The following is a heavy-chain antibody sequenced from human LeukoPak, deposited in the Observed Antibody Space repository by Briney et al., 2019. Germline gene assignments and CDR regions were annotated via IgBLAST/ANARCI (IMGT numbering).Heavy chain of an antibody. V-gene: IGHV4-30-2*01. Sequence: SETLPLTCAVSGGSISSGGYSWSWIRQPPGKGLEWIGYIYHSGSTYYNPSLKSRVTISVDRSKNQFSLKLSSVTAADTAVYYCARFTGMTLYGMDVWGQGTTVTVSS. CDR1: GGSISSGGYS. CDR3: ARFTGMTLYGMDV. D-gene: IGHD1-14*01. CDR2: IYHSGST. J-gene: IGHJ6*02.